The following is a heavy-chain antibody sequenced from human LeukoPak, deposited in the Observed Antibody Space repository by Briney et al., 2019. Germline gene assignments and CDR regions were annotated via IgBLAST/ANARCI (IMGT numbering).Heavy chain of an antibody. J-gene: IGHJ4*02. D-gene: IGHD4-23*01. CDR1: GFTFSSYS. CDR3: ARDLSGWEPFDY. CDR2: ISSSSSYI. Sequence: PGGSLRLSCAASGFTFSSYSMNWVRQAPGKGLEWVSSISSSSSYIYYADSVKGRVTISRDNAKNSVYLQMNSLRAEDTAVYYCARDLSGWEPFDYWGQGTLVTVSS. V-gene: IGHV3-21*01.